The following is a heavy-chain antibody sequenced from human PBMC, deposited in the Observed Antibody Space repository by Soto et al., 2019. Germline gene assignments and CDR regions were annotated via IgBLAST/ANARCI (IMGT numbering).Heavy chain of an antibody. Sequence: SETLSLTCAVYGGSFSGYYWSWIRQPPGKGLEWIGEINHSGSTNYNPSLKSRVTISVDTSKNQFSLKLGSVTAADTAVYYCARKSSSSDYYYYYYMDVWGKGTTVTVSS. V-gene: IGHV4-34*01. CDR1: GGSFSGYY. CDR3: ARKSSSSDYYYYYYMDV. CDR2: INHSGST. J-gene: IGHJ6*03. D-gene: IGHD6-6*01.